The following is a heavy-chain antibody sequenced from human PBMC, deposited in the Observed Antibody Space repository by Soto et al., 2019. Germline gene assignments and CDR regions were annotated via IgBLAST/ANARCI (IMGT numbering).Heavy chain of an antibody. CDR2: IHHRGGT. CDR1: GDSISSHDW. CDR3: VRNGYDSLHY. J-gene: IGHJ4*02. D-gene: IGHD3-9*01. Sequence: QVQLQESGPGLVKPSGTLSLTCAVSGDSISSHDWWSWVRQPPNKGLECIAEIHHRGGTNYNPSLMSRATISVDNSNKQFSLKLISATAADTAVYYCVRNGYDSLHYWGQRTLVSVSS. V-gene: IGHV4-4*02.